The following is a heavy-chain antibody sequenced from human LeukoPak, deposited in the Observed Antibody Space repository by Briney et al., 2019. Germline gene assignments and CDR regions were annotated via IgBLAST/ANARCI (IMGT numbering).Heavy chain of an antibody. J-gene: IGHJ4*02. CDR2: ISGSGGST. Sequence: RAGGSLRLSCAASGFTFSSYAMSWVRQAPGKGLEWVSAISGSGGSTYYADSVKGRFTISRDNSKNTLYLQMNSLRAEDTAVYYCARDLRDWKTFDYWGQGTLVTVSS. CDR1: GFTFSSYA. CDR3: ARDLRDWKTFDY. D-gene: IGHD1-1*01. V-gene: IGHV3-23*01.